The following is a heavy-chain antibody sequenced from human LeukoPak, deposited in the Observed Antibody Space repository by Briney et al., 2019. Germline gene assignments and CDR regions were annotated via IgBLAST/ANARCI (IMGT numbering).Heavy chain of an antibody. J-gene: IGHJ5*02. V-gene: IGHV4-30-4*01. CDR2: IYYSGST. Sequence: PSQTLSLTCTVSGGSISSGDYYWSWICQPPGKGLEWIGYIYYSGSTYYNPSLKSRVTISVDTSKNQFSLKLSSVTAADTAVYYCARRTGYSSSWWLGNWFDPWGQGTLVTVSS. D-gene: IGHD6-13*01. CDR3: ARRTGYSSSWWLGNWFDP. CDR1: GGSISSGDYY.